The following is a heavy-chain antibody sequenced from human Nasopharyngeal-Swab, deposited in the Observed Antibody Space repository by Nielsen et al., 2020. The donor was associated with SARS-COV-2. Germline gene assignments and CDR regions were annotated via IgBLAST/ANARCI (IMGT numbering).Heavy chain of an antibody. CDR1: RGTFSSYD. Sequence: AVTVPCKASRGTFSSYDIIWVRPAPGHGLEWMGGIIPIFGNANYAQKFQGRVTITANESTSTAYMELSSLRSEDTAVYYCATPGDIGVVPAAYGHFQHWGQGTLVTVSS. CDR3: ATPGDIGVVPAAYGHFQH. D-gene: IGHD2-2*01. J-gene: IGHJ1*01. V-gene: IGHV1-69*13. CDR2: IIPIFGNA.